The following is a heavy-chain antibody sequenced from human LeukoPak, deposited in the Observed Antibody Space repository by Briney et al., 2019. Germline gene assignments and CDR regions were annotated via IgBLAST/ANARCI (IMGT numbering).Heavy chain of an antibody. V-gene: IGHV3-20*02. D-gene: IGHD5-18*01. Sequence: GGSLRLSFAAFGFTFDDYGMSWVRQAPGKGLEWVSGINWNGGSTGYADSVKGRFTISRDNAKNSLYLQMNSLRAEDTALYHCARAWIQLWFNWFDPWGQGTLVTVSS. CDR3: ARAWIQLWFNWFDP. J-gene: IGHJ5*02. CDR1: GFTFDDYG. CDR2: INWNGGST.